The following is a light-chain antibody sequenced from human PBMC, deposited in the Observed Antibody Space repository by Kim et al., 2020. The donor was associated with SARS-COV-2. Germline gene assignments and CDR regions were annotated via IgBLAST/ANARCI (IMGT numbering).Light chain of an antibody. CDR2: EVS. CDR1: SSDVGRYNL. V-gene: IGLV2-23*02. Sequence: GQSLTISRTGTSSDVGRYNLVSWYKQHRGKAPKLMIYEVSKRPSGVSNRCSGSKSGNTASLTISGLQAEDEADYYCCSYAGSSTCVFGTGTKVTVL. J-gene: IGLJ1*01. CDR3: CSYAGSSTCV.